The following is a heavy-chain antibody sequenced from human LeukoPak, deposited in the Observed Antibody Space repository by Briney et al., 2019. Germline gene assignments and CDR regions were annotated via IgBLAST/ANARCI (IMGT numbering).Heavy chain of an antibody. CDR2: ISGSGDNT. J-gene: IGHJ4*02. Sequence: GGSLRLSCAASGFTFSSYAMSWVRQVPGKGLEWVSVISGSGDNTYYADSVKGRFTISRDNPKNMLYLQMNSLRAEDTAVYYCAKWKYSNSGIDDYWGQGTLVTVSS. V-gene: IGHV3-23*01. D-gene: IGHD6-6*01. CDR1: GFTFSSYA. CDR3: AKWKYSNSGIDDY.